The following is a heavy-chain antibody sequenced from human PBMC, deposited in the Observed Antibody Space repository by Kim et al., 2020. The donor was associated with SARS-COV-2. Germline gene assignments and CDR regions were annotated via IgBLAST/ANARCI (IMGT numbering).Heavy chain of an antibody. CDR3: TRSPSFGYDSSGFDAFDI. J-gene: IGHJ3*02. CDR2: IRSKANSYAT. Sequence: GGSLRLSCAASGFTFSGSAMHWVRQASGKGLEWVGRIRSKANSYATAYAASVKGRFTISRDDSKNTAYLQMNSLKTEDTAVYYCTRSPSFGYDSSGFDAFDIWGQGTMVTVSS. CDR1: GFTFSGSA. D-gene: IGHD3-22*01. V-gene: IGHV3-73*01.